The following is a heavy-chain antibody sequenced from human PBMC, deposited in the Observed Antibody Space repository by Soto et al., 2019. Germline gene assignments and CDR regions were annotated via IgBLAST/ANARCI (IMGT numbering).Heavy chain of an antibody. CDR1: GWSFSGYY. CDR3: ARVGFSGLPNDY. CDR2: INHSGST. Sequence: PLETLPLTCAVYGWSFSGYYWILIRQPPGKGLEWIGEINHSGSTNYNPSLKSRVTISVDTSKNQFSLKLSSVTAADTAVYYCARVGFSGLPNDYWGQGTLVTVSS. J-gene: IGHJ4*02. V-gene: IGHV4-34*01. D-gene: IGHD2-15*01.